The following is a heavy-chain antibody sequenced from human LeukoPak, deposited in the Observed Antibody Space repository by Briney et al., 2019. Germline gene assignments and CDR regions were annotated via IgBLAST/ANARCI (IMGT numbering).Heavy chain of an antibody. D-gene: IGHD1-14*01. CDR3: ARGSTGGWFDP. V-gene: IGHV4-34*01. CDR1: GGSFSGYY. CDR2: INHSGST. J-gene: IGHJ5*02. Sequence: SETLSLTCAVCGGSFSGYYWSWIRQPPGKGLEWIGEINHSGSTNYNPSLKSRVTISVDTSKNQFSLKLSSVTAADTAVYYCARGSTGGWFDPWGQGTLVTVSS.